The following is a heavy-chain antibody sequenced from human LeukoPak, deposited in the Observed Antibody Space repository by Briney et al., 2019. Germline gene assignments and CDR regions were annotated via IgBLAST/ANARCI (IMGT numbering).Heavy chain of an antibody. CDR1: GLTFSNYA. J-gene: IGHJ4*02. Sequence: GGSLRLSCAASGLTFSNYAMSWVRQAPGKGREWVSGLSSGGGSTYYADSVKGRFTISRDNSKNTLYLQMNSLRAEDTAVYYCAKLNGYSSSWFDYWGQGTLVTVSS. D-gene: IGHD6-13*01. V-gene: IGHV3-23*01. CDR2: LSSGGGST. CDR3: AKLNGYSSSWFDY.